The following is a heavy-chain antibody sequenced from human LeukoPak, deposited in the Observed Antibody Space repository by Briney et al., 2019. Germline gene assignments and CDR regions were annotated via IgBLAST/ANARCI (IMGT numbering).Heavy chain of an antibody. CDR3: AKGLYGSGSTGGPFDP. J-gene: IGHJ5*02. CDR2: IRYDGSNK. D-gene: IGHD3-10*01. V-gene: IGHV3-30*02. Sequence: SGGSLRLSCAASGFTFSSYGMHWVRQAPGKGLEWVAFIRYDGSNKYYADSVKGRFTISRDNSKNTLYLQMNSLRAEDTAVYYCAKGLYGSGSTGGPFDPWGQGTLVTVSS. CDR1: GFTFSSYG.